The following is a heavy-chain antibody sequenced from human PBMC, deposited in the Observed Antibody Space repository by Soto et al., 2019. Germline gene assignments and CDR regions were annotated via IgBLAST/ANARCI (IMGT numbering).Heavy chain of an antibody. D-gene: IGHD5-12*01. J-gene: IGHJ4*02. CDR2: INPKTGAT. Sequence: GASVKVSCKASGYTFTGYFMHWVRQAPGQGLEWMGWINPKTGATNYAQKFQGRVTMTRDTSISTAYTDLSRLRSDDTAVYYCARDLRSGYDTHFDYWGQGTLVTVSS. V-gene: IGHV1-2*02. CDR3: ARDLRSGYDTHFDY. CDR1: GYTFTGYF.